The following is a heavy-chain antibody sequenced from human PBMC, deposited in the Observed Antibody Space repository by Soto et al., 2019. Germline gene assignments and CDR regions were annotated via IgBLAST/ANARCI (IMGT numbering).Heavy chain of an antibody. CDR3: ARLSIAVVPATSFDI. CDR1: GSPIRSSSYY. CDR2: IYYSGNT. D-gene: IGHD2-2*01. V-gene: IGHV4-39*01. Sequence: SGSLCLSCTVSGSPIRSSSYYWGWIRQPPGKGLEWIGSIYYSGNTYYNPSLKSRVTISVDTSKNQFSLKLSFVTAADTAVYYCARLSIAVVPATSFDIWGQGTMVTVSS. J-gene: IGHJ3*02.